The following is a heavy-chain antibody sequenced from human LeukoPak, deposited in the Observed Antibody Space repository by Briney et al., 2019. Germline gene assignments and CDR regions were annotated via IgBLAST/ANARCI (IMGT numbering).Heavy chain of an antibody. CDR2: IKEDGTEK. Sequence: GGSLRLSCAASGFTFSAYSMNWVRQTPGKGLEWVANIKEDGTEKNLVDSVKGRFTISRDNTKNLLFLEMNNLRGDDTAIYYCVRESRPGGAMGLYHNLDYWGQGTLVAVSS. D-gene: IGHD1-1*01. CDR1: GFTFSAYS. V-gene: IGHV3-7*01. J-gene: IGHJ4*02. CDR3: VRESRPGGAMGLYHNLDY.